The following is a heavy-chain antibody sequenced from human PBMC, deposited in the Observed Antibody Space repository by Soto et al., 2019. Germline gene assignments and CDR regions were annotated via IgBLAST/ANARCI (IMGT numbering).Heavy chain of an antibody. J-gene: IGHJ5*02. CDR1: GFTFSHYA. CDR3: AKDPQRSGWSHNWFDP. V-gene: IGHV3-23*01. D-gene: IGHD6-19*01. Sequence: EVQLLESGGGLVQPGGSLRLSCGASGFTFSHYAMSWVRQGPGKGLEWVSLLSASGDSTYYADSVKGRFTISRDNSKNTLYLQMNSLRAEDTAIYYCAKDPQRSGWSHNWFDPWGQGTLVTVSS. CDR2: LSASGDST.